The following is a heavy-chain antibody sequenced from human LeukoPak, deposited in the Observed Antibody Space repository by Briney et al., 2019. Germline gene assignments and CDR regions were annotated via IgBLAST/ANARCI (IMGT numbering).Heavy chain of an antibody. Sequence: GGSLRLSCAASGFTFSSYSVHWVRQAPGKGLEWVAVISYDGKKRFYEDSVKGRFTISRDNSKNTVDLQMNSPRSEDTAVYYCARRLERRKDYFDYWGQGTLVTVSS. CDR3: ARRLERRKDYFDY. V-gene: IGHV3-30*04. D-gene: IGHD1-1*01. CDR2: ISYDGKKR. CDR1: GFTFSSYS. J-gene: IGHJ4*02.